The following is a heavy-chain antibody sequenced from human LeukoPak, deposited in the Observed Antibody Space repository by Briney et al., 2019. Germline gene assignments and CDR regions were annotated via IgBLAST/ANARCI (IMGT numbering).Heavy chain of an antibody. V-gene: IGHV3-7*01. CDR3: ASGDCYSCDYHYYMDV. CDR1: GFTFSRYW. CDR2: IKQDGGEI. J-gene: IGHJ6*03. D-gene: IGHD2-21*02. Sequence: PGGSLRLSCAASGFTFSRYWMSWVRQAPGKGLEWVANIKQDGGEIYYVDSVKGRFTISRDNAKNSLYLQMNSLRAEDTAVYYCASGDCYSCDYHYYMDVWGKGTTVTISS.